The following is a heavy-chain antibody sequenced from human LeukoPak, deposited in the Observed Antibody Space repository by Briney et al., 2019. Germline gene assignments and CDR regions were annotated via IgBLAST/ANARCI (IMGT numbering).Heavy chain of an antibody. V-gene: IGHV1-2*02. D-gene: IGHD6-13*01. J-gene: IGHJ6*02. CDR2: INPNSGGT. CDR1: GYTFTGYY. Sequence: GASVKVSCKASGYTFTGYYMHWVRQAPGQGLEWMGWINPNSGGTNYAQKFQGRVTMTRDTSISTAYMELSRLRSDGTAVYYCASPRNNPNRIAAAADYYYYGMDVWGQGTTVTVSS. CDR3: ASPRNNPNRIAAAADYYYYGMDV.